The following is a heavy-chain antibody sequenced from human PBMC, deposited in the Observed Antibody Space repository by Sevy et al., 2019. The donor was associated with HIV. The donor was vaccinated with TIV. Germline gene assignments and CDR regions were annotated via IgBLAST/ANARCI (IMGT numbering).Heavy chain of an antibody. V-gene: IGHV4-59*01. CDR3: ARASGWYSDY. CDR1: GDSISNYY. J-gene: IGHJ4*02. D-gene: IGHD6-19*01. CDR2: FYYSGST. Sequence: SETLSLTCTVSGDSISNYYWSWFRQPPGKGLEWVGYFYYSGSTKYNPSLKSRVTISVDTPKNQFSLKLSSVTAADTAVYYCARASGWYSDYWGQGTLVTVSS.